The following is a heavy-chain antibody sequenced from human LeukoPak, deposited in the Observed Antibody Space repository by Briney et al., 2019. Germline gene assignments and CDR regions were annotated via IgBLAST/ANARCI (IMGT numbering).Heavy chain of an antibody. J-gene: IGHJ4*02. CDR3: AKGLKYYYDSSPSPGMY. CDR1: GYTFTSYG. Sequence: ASVKVSCKASGYTFTSYGISWVRQAPGQGLEWMGWISAYNGNTNYAQKLQGRVTMTTDTSTSTAYMELRSLRAEDTAVYYCAKGLKYYYDSSPSPGMYWGQGTLVTVSS. D-gene: IGHD3-22*01. V-gene: IGHV1-18*01. CDR2: ISAYNGNT.